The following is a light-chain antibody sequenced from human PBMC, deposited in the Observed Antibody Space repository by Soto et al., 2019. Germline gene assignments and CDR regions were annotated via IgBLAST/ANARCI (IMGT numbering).Light chain of an antibody. J-gene: IGLJ3*02. CDR2: QDS. Sequence: ELTQPPSVSVSPGQTASITCSGDKLGDKYACWYQQKPGQSPVLVIYQDSKRPSGIPERFSGSNSGNTATLTISGTQAMDEADYYCQAWDSSTWVFGGGTQLTVL. V-gene: IGLV3-1*01. CDR3: QAWDSSTWV. CDR1: KLGDKY.